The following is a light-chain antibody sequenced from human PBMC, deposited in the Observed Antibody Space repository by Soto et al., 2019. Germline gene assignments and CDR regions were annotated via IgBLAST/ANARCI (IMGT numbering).Light chain of an antibody. V-gene: IGKV3-20*01. CDR1: QSVDKH. CDR2: GAS. J-gene: IGKJ5*01. CDR3: QQYGNFPYT. Sequence: EIVLTQSPATLSVSTGERATLSCRASQSVDKHLHWYQQKPGQAPRLLIYGASNRATGVPDRVSGSGSGTDFTLTINRLEPEDFAVYYCQQYGNFPYTFGQGTRLEI.